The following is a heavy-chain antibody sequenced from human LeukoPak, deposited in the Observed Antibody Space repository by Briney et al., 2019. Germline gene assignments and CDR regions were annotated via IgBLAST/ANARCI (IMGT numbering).Heavy chain of an antibody. CDR2: INHSGST. D-gene: IGHD1-26*01. CDR3: ARGDLLGGATTSYFDY. J-gene: IGHJ4*02. Sequence: SETLSLTCAVYGGSFSGYYWSWIRQPPGKGLEWIGEINHSGSTNYNPSLKSRVTISVDTSKNQFSLKLSSVTAADTAVYYCARGDLLGGATTSYFDYWGQGTLVTVSS. CDR1: GGSFSGYY. V-gene: IGHV4-34*01.